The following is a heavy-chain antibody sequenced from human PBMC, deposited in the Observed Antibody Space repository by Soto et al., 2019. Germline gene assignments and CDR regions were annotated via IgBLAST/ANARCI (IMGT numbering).Heavy chain of an antibody. J-gene: IGHJ4*02. CDR2: IWYDGSNK. CDR1: GFTFSSYG. Sequence: GGSLRLSCAASGFTFSSYGMHWVRQAPGKGLEWVAVIWYDGSNKYYADSVKGRFTISRDNSKNTLYLQMNSLRAEDTAVYYCAREGLVGATVYYFDYWGQGTLVTVSS. D-gene: IGHD1-26*01. CDR3: AREGLVGATVYYFDY. V-gene: IGHV3-33*01.